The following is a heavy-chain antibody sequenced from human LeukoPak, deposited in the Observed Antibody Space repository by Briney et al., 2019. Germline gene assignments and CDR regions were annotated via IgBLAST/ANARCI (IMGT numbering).Heavy chain of an antibody. J-gene: IGHJ3*02. CDR3: ARHPGQLLYKDAFDI. CDR1: GGSFSGYY. Sequence: KTSETLSLTCAVYGGSFSGYYWSWIRQPPGKGLEWIGEINHSGSTNYNPSLKSRVTISVDTSKNQFSLKLSSVTAADTAVYYCARHPGQLLYKDAFDIWGQGTMVTVSS. V-gene: IGHV4-34*01. CDR2: INHSGST. D-gene: IGHD2-2*02.